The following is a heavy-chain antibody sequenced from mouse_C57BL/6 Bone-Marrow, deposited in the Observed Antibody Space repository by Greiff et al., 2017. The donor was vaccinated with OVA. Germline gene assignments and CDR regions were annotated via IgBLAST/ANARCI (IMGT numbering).Heavy chain of an antibody. CDR3: TRADGGSYYWYFDV. V-gene: IGHV1-5*01. D-gene: IGHD1-1*02. CDR2: IYPGNSDT. CDR1: GYTFTSYW. Sequence: EVQLQQSGTVLARPGASVKMSCKTSGYTFTSYWMHWVKQRPGQGLEWIGAIYPGNSDTSYNEKFKGKAKLTAVTSASTAYMELSSLTNEDSAVYDCTRADGGSYYWYFDVWGTGTTVTVSS. J-gene: IGHJ1*03.